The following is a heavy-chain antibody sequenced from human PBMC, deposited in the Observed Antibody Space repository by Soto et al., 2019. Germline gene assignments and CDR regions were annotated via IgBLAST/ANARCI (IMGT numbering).Heavy chain of an antibody. CDR1: GGSISSSSYY. J-gene: IGHJ6*02. D-gene: IGHD4-17*01. CDR3: ARLWDYGDYFYYYGMDV. Sequence: SETLSLTCTVSGGSISSSSYYWGWIRQPPGKGLEWIGSIYYSGSTYYNPSLKSRVTISVDTSKNQFSLKLSSVTAADTAVYYCARLWDYGDYFYYYGMDVWGQGTTVTVSS. V-gene: IGHV4-39*01. CDR2: IYYSGST.